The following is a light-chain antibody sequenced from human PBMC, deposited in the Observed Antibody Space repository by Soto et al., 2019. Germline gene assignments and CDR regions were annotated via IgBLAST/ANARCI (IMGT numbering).Light chain of an antibody. Sequence: EIQMTQSPSSLSASVGYRFTITCQASQNINNYLNWYQLKPGKAPKLLIYPASTLQTGVPSRFTGSGSGTDSTLTIISLQPEDYEPYFCQQSYSMPYAFGPGTKVDIK. CDR1: QNINNY. CDR3: QQSYSMPYA. J-gene: IGKJ2*01. V-gene: IGKV1-39*01. CDR2: PAS.